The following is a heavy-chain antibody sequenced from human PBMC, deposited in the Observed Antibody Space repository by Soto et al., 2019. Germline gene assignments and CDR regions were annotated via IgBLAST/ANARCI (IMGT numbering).Heavy chain of an antibody. CDR1: GGTFSSYA. D-gene: IGHD2-15*01. Sequence: GASVKVSCKASGGTFSSYAISWVRQAPGQGLERMGGIIPIFGTANYAQKFQGRVTITADESTSTAYMELSSLRSEDTAVYYCARCRYCSGGSCKRANYNWFDPWGQGTLVTVSS. CDR3: ARCRYCSGGSCKRANYNWFDP. V-gene: IGHV1-69*13. CDR2: IIPIFGTA. J-gene: IGHJ5*02.